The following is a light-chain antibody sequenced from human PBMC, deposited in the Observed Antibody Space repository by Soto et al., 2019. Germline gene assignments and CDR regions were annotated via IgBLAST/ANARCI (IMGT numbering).Light chain of an antibody. CDR3: HQYSRWSPWT. CDR1: QSLNDN. Sequence: EVVMTQSPATLSVSPGERATLSCRASQSLNDNLAWYQQKPGQAPRLLIYRASTRATGVPGRFSASRSGTEFTLPTISLQSEDSAVYYCHQYSRWSPWTFGPGTKVEIK. V-gene: IGKV3-15*01. CDR2: RAS. J-gene: IGKJ1*01.